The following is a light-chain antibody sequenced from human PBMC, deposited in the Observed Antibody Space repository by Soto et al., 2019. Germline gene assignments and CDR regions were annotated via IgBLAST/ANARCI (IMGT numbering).Light chain of an antibody. Sequence: ALTQPASVSGSPGQSITISCTGTSSDVGGYNYVSWYQQHPGKAPKLMIYDVSNRPSGVSNRFSGSKSGNTASLTISGLQAEDEADYYCSSYTSSRGVVFGGGTKLTVL. J-gene: IGLJ2*01. CDR3: SSYTSSRGVV. CDR1: SSDVGGYNY. CDR2: DVS. V-gene: IGLV2-14*01.